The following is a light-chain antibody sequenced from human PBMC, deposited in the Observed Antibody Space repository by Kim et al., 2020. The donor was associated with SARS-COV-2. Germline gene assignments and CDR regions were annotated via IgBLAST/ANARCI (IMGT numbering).Light chain of an antibody. CDR2: GND. CDR1: TSNIGNYP. CDR3: AAWDDTLYGRV. J-gene: IGLJ3*02. V-gene: IGLV1-44*01. Sequence: QSVLTQPPSASGTPGQRVTISCSGSTSNIGNYPVSWYQQVPGTAPKLLIYGNDERPSRVPDRFSSSKSGTSASLAISGLQSDDEADYYCAAWDDTLYGRVFGGGTQLTVL.